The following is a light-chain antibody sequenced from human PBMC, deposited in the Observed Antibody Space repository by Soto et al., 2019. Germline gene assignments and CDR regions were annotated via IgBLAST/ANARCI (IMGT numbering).Light chain of an antibody. Sequence: QSVLTQPASVSGSAGQSITIPCSGTMRDVGAYNLVSWYQQHPGTAPKLIIYEVRNRPSGISSRFSGSRSGNTASLTISGLQSEDEGDYYCSPYTARSTLVFGGGTKPTV. CDR1: MRDVGAYNL. J-gene: IGLJ3*02. V-gene: IGLV2-14*01. CDR3: SPYTARSTLV. CDR2: EVR.